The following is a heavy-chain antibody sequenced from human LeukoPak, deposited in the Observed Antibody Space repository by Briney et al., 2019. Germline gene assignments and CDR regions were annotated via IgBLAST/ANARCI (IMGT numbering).Heavy chain of an antibody. CDR3: ARDREYCSGGSCYSWFDP. Sequence: AASVKVSCKASGYTFTSYGISWVRQAPGQGLEWMGWISAYNGNTNYAQKLQGRVTMTTDTSTSTAYMEQRSLRSDDTAVYYCARDREYCSGGSCYSWFDPWGQGTLVTVSS. V-gene: IGHV1-18*01. J-gene: IGHJ5*02. CDR2: ISAYNGNT. CDR1: GYTFTSYG. D-gene: IGHD2-15*01.